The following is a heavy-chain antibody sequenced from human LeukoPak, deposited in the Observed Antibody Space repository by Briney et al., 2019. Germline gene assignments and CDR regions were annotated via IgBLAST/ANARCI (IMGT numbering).Heavy chain of an antibody. J-gene: IGHJ6*03. D-gene: IGHD3-9*01. V-gene: IGHV1-24*01. CDR2: FDPEDGET. CDR3: ATGDKGAILTGYNYYFYMDV. Sequence: ASVKVSCKVSGYNLTELSMHWVRQAPGKGLEWMGGFDPEDGETIYAQKFQGSVTMTEDTSTDIAYMELSSLRSEDTAVYYCATGDKGAILTGYNYYFYMDVWGKGTTVTISS. CDR1: GYNLTELS.